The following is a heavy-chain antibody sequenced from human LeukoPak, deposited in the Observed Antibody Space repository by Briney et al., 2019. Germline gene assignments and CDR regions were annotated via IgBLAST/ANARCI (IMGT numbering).Heavy chain of an antibody. V-gene: IGHV1-69*04. D-gene: IGHD1-26*01. CDR2: IIPILGIA. J-gene: IGHJ6*04. CDR1: GGTFSSYA. Sequence: SVKVSCKASGGTFSSYAISWVRQAPGQGLEWMGRIIPILGIANYAQKFQGRVTITADKSTSTAYMELGGLRSEDTAVYYCARGGSYSPSLDVWGKGTTVTVSS. CDR3: ARGGSYSPSLDV.